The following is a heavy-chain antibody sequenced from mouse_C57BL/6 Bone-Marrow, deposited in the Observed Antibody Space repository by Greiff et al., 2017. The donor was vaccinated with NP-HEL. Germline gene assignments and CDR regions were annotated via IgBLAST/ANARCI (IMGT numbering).Heavy chain of an antibody. V-gene: IGHV1-39*01. Sequence: VQLKESGPELVKPGASVKISCKASGYSFTDYNMNWVKQSNGKSLEWIGVINPNYGTTSYNQKFKGKATLTVDQSSSTAYMQLNSLTSEDSAVYYCARGIYYDYDPSWFAYWGQGTLVTVSA. CDR3: ARGIYYDYDPSWFAY. D-gene: IGHD2-4*01. CDR2: INPNYGTT. CDR1: GYSFTDYN. J-gene: IGHJ3*01.